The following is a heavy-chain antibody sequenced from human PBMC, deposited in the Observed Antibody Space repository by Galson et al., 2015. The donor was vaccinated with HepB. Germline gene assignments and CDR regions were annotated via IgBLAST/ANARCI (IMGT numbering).Heavy chain of an antibody. Sequence: TLSLTCAVSGGSISSGGYSWSWIRQPPGKGLEWIGYIYHSGSTYYNPSLKSRVTISVDTSKNQFPLKLSSVTAADTAVYYCARVGIQLWLTVGSWFDPWGQGTLVTVSS. D-gene: IGHD5-18*01. CDR2: IYHSGST. CDR3: ARVGIQLWLTVGSWFDP. V-gene: IGHV4-30-2*01. CDR1: GGSISSGGYS. J-gene: IGHJ5*02.